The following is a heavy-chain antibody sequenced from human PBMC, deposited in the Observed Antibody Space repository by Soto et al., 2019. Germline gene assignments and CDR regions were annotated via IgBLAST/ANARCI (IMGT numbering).Heavy chain of an antibody. CDR1: GGSISSSGFY. D-gene: IGHD3-22*01. J-gene: IGHJ4*01. CDR3: ARRPNYDGSSRFGFYFDY. Sequence: SETLSLTCTVSGGSISSSGFYWGWLRQSPGGGLEWIGNMYYGGSTYYNPSLNGRVTISDDPSSNQFFLKLTSVTAADTDVYSCARRPNYDGSSRFGFYFDYWGQGKLVTVSS. V-gene: IGHV4-39*01. CDR2: MYYGGST.